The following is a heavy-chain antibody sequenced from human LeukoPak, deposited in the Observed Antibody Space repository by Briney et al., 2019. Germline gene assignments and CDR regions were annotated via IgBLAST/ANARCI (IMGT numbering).Heavy chain of an antibody. CDR2: ISASDDST. Sequence: GGALRLSCAAPGFPFINYAISSVRQTPGKVLELVSHISASDDSTYYADSAKGRFTISRDNSKNTVYLQNNSVRAADTAKYYCAKGHINTGAYLYMDVWGKGTTVTVSS. CDR1: GFPFINYA. CDR3: AKGHINTGAYLYMDV. J-gene: IGHJ6*03. V-gene: IGHV3-23*01. D-gene: IGHD2-21*01.